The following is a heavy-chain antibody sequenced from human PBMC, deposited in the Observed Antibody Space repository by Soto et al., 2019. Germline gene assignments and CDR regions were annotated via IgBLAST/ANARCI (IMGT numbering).Heavy chain of an antibody. Sequence: QVQLVQSGAEVKKPGSSVKVSCKASGGTFSSYAISWVRQAPGQGLEWMGGIIPIFGTANYAQKFQGRVTIPADEYTSTDYMELSSLGSEDTAVYYCAREGGVTMVRGVISDYWGQGTLVTVSS. CDR3: AREGGVTMVRGVISDY. D-gene: IGHD3-10*01. V-gene: IGHV1-69*12. J-gene: IGHJ4*02. CDR2: IIPIFGTA. CDR1: GGTFSSYA.